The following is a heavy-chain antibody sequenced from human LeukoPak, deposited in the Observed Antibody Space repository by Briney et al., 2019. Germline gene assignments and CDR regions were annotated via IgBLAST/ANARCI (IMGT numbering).Heavy chain of an antibody. Sequence: GGSLRLSCAASGFTFSSYSMNWVRQAPGKGLEWVSSISSSSSHIYYADSVKGRFTISRDNAKNSLYLQMNSLRAEDTAVYYCARGLRYFDWLFYYWGQGTLVTVSS. D-gene: IGHD3-9*01. V-gene: IGHV3-21*01. CDR1: GFTFSSYS. J-gene: IGHJ4*02. CDR3: ARGLRYFDWLFYY. CDR2: ISSSSSHI.